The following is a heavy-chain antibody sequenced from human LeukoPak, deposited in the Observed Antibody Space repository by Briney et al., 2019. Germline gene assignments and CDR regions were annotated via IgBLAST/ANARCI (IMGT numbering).Heavy chain of an antibody. CDR1: GGSISSYY. J-gene: IGHJ6*03. Sequence: SETLSLTCTVSGGSISSYYWSWIRQPPGKGLEWIGYIYYSGSTNYSPSLKSRVTISVDTSKNQFSLKLSSVTAADTAVYYCARGSGSYLYYYYYMDVWGKGTTVTVSS. CDR3: ARGSGSYLYYYYYMDV. CDR2: IYYSGST. V-gene: IGHV4-59*01. D-gene: IGHD1-26*01.